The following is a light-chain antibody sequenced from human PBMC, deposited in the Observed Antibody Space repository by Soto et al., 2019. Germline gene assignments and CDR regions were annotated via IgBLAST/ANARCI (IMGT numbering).Light chain of an antibody. CDR3: QSYDSSLSGHVV. CDR1: SSNIGAGYD. CDR2: GNS. J-gene: IGLJ2*01. Sequence: QSVLTQPPSVSGAPGQRVTISCTGSSSNIGAGYDVHWYQQLPGTAPKLLVYGNSNRPSGVPDRFSGSKAGTSAYLAITGIQAADESDYYCQSYDSSLSGHVVFGGGTKLTVL. V-gene: IGLV1-40*01.